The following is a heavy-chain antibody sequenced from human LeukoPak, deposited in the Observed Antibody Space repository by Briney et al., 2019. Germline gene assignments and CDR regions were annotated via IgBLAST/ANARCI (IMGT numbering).Heavy chain of an antibody. CDR3: ARGHYGLDY. J-gene: IGHJ4*02. CDR2: IGVTTTTI. CDR1: GFTFSEHY. V-gene: IGHV3-11*01. Sequence: GGSLRLSCAASGFTFSEHYMSWIRKAPGKGLEWVSYIGVTTTTIFYADSVKGRFTISRYNAKNSLYLQMNTVRAEATAVYYCARGHYGLDYWGQGTLVTVSS. D-gene: IGHD4-17*01.